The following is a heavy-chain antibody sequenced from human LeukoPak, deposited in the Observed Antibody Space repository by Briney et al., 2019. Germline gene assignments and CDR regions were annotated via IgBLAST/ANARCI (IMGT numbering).Heavy chain of an antibody. CDR2: ISSDSNYI. CDR3: ARKENILTGYYDH. J-gene: IGHJ5*02. V-gene: IGHV3-21*01. Sequence: GGSLRLSCAASGFTFSSYSMNWVRQAPGKGLEWVSSISSDSNYIYYADSVKGRFTISRDNAWNSLYLQMNSLRAEDTAVYYCARKENILTGYYDHWGQGTLVTVSS. D-gene: IGHD3-9*01. CDR1: GFTFSSYS.